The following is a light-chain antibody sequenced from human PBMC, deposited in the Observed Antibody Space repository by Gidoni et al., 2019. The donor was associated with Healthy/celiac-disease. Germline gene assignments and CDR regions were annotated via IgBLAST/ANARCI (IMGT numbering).Light chain of an antibody. CDR1: QGISSY. CDR2: AAS. CDR3: QQYYSYPPIT. V-gene: IGKV1-8*01. J-gene: IGKJ5*01. Sequence: AIRMTQSPSSLSASTGDRVTITCRASQGISSYLAWYQQKPGKAPKLLIYAASTLQSGVPSRFSGSGSVTDFTLTISCLQSEDFATYYCQQYYSYPPITFGQGTRLEIK.